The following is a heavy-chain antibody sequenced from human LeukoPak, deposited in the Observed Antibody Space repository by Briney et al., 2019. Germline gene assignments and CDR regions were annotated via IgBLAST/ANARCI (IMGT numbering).Heavy chain of an antibody. Sequence: GASVKVSCKTSGYTFTGYYLYWVRQAPGQGLEWMGWINPKNGDTKYAQNFQGRVTMTRDTSISTAYMDLISLKSDDTAVYFCARDRGFGDDPWGQGTLVTVSS. CDR1: GYTFTGYY. CDR3: ARDRGFGDDP. V-gene: IGHV1-2*02. D-gene: IGHD3-16*01. J-gene: IGHJ5*02. CDR2: INPKNGDT.